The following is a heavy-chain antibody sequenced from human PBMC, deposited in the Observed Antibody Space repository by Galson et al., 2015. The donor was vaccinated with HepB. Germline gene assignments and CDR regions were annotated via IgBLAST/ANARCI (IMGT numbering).Heavy chain of an antibody. CDR3: ARERDSSGYYYGVFDY. CDR1: GFTFSSYS. Sequence: SLRLSCAASGFTFSSYSMNWVRQAPGKGLEWVSSISSSSSYIYYADSVKGRFTISRDNAKNSLYLQMNSLRAEDTAVYYCARERDSSGYYYGVFDYWGQGTLVTVSS. V-gene: IGHV3-21*01. D-gene: IGHD3-22*01. CDR2: ISSSSSYI. J-gene: IGHJ4*02.